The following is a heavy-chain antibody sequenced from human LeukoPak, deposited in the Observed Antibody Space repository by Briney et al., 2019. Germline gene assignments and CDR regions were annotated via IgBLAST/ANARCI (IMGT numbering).Heavy chain of an antibody. Sequence: HPGGSLRLSCAASGFTFSSYWMSWVRQAPGKGLEWVANIKQDGSEKYYVDSVKGRFTISRDNAKNSLYLQMNSPRAEDTAVYYCARGGYSYAPGSFDYWGQGTLVTVSS. J-gene: IGHJ4*02. CDR1: GFTFSSYW. CDR3: ARGGYSYAPGSFDY. CDR2: IKQDGSEK. V-gene: IGHV3-7*01. D-gene: IGHD5-18*01.